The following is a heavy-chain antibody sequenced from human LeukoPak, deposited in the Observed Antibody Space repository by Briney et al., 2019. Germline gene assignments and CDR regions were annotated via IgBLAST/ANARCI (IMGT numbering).Heavy chain of an antibody. V-gene: IGHV4-4*02. CDR3: ARHSQYAYSSSVHAFDK. D-gene: IGHD6-13*01. CDR2: IYRSGSI. J-gene: IGHJ3*02. Sequence: SETLSLTCTVSGGSISSSNWWSWVRQPPGKGLEWIGEIYRSGSINYNPSLKSRVTISIDKSKNQFSLKLSSVTTADTAVYYCARHSQYAYSSSVHAFDKWGQGTMVTVSS. CDR1: GGSISSSNW.